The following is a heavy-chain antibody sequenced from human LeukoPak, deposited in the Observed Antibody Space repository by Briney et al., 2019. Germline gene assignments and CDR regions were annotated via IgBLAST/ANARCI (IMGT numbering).Heavy chain of an antibody. CDR2: INHSGST. J-gene: IGHJ4*02. Sequence: SETLSLTCAVYGGSFSGYYWSWIRQPPGKGLEWIGEINHSGSTNYNPSLKSRVTISVDTSKNQFSLKLSSVTAADTAVYYCARDGAGFDGSGSYFDSWGQGTLVTVSS. CDR3: ARDGAGFDGSGSYFDS. V-gene: IGHV4-34*01. D-gene: IGHD3-10*01. CDR1: GGSFSGYY.